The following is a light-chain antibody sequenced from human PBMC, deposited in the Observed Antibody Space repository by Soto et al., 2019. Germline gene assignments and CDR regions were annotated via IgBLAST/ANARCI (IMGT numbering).Light chain of an antibody. V-gene: IGLV2-14*01. CDR1: SSDVGRYKY. CDR3: GSHAGNSNLV. Sequence: QSALTQPASVTGSPGQSITISCTGTSSDVGRYKYVSWYQQHPGKVPKLMIYEVSNRPSGVSSRFSGSKSGNTASLTISGLQTEDEADYYCGSHAGNSNLVFGGGTKLTVL. J-gene: IGLJ3*02. CDR2: EVS.